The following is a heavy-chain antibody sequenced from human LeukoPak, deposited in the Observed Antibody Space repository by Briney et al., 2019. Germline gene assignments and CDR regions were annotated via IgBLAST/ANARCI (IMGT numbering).Heavy chain of an antibody. D-gene: IGHD6-13*01. J-gene: IGHJ6*02. V-gene: IGHV1-8*01. CDR3: ARKIAAAGMVTHYGMDV. CDR2: MNPNSGNT. CDR1: GYTFTSYD. Sequence: ASVKVSCKASGYTFTSYDINWVRQATGQGLEWMGWMNPNSGNTGYAQKFQGRVTMTRNTSISTAYMELSSLRSEDTAVYYCARKIAAAGMVTHYGMDVWGQGTTVTVSS.